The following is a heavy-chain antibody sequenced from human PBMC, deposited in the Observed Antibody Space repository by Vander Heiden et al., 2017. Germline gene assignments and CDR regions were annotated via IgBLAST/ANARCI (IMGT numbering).Heavy chain of an antibody. CDR2: ISAYNGNT. CDR3: ARDRSGNDYEGVPSHGMDV. Sequence: QVQLVQSGAEVKKPGASVKVSCKASGYTFTSYGISWVRQAPGQGLEWMGWISAYNGNTSYAQKLQGRVTMTTDTSTSTAYMELRSLRSDETAVYYCARDRSGNDYEGVPSHGMDVWGQGTTVTVSS. V-gene: IGHV1-18*01. D-gene: IGHD1-1*01. CDR1: GYTFTSYG. J-gene: IGHJ6*02.